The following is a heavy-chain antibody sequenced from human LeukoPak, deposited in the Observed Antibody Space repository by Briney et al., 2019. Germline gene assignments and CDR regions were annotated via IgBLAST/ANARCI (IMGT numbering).Heavy chain of an antibody. V-gene: IGHV1-69*01. CDR2: IIPIFGTA. CDR3: ARAYMTATRHFDY. D-gene: IGHD2-21*02. J-gene: IGHJ4*02. Sequence: GSSVKVSCTASGGTFSSYTISWVRQAPGQGLEWMGGIIPIFGTANYAQKFQGRVTITADDSTSTAYMELSSLRSEDTAVYYCARAYMTATRHFDYWGQGTLVTVSS. CDR1: GGTFSSYT.